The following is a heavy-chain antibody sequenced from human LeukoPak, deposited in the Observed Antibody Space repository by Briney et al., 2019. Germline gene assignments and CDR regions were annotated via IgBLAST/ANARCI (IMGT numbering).Heavy chain of an antibody. CDR1: GFTFSSYW. J-gene: IGHJ4*02. D-gene: IGHD6-13*01. Sequence: GGSLRLSCAASGFTFSSYWMHWVRRAPGKGLVWVSRINSDGSSTNYADSVKGRFTISRDNAKNTLYLQMNSLRAEDTAVYYCARVISSSWSPPGYWGQGTLVTVSS. CDR2: INSDGSST. V-gene: IGHV3-74*01. CDR3: ARVISSSWSPPGY.